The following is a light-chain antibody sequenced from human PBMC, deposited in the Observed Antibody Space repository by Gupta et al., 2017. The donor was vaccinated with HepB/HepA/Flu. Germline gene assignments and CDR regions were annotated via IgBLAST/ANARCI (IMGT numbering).Light chain of an antibody. CDR3: SSDAGSNNLV. Sequence: SALTQPPSASGSPGPSVTISCTGTSSDVGGYNYVSWYQQHPGKAPNLMIYEVSKRPAGVPDRFSGSKAGNTASLTVSGRQAEEEADYYCSSDAGSNNLVFGGGTKLTVL. CDR2: EVS. CDR1: SSDVGGYNY. V-gene: IGLV2-8*01. J-gene: IGLJ2*01.